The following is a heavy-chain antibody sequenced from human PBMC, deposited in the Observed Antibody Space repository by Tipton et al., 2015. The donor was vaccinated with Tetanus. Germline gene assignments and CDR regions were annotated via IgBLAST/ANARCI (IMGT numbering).Heavy chain of an antibody. V-gene: IGHV4-31*03. D-gene: IGHD2-2*01. CDR1: GASISSSRRFD. CDR3: ARGVPYSTTMGSDWFDP. J-gene: IGHJ5*02. CDR2: IYSPGTT. Sequence: TLSLTCTVSGASISSSRRFDCGWIRQPPGKGLEWIGYIYSPGTTSYAPLLRGRATISFDSVKNHFSLSLSSVTAADTAMYYCARGVPYSTTMGSDWFDPWGQGTLVTVSS.